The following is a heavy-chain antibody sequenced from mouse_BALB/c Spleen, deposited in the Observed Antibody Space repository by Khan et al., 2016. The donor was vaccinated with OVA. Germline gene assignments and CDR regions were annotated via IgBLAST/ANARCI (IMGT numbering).Heavy chain of an antibody. CDR2: INPSNTYT. CDR1: GYTFTSYT. D-gene: IGHD2-14*01. J-gene: IGHJ1*01. V-gene: IGHV1-4*01. Sequence: QIQLVQSGAELARPGASVKMSCKASGYTFTSYTMHWVKQRPGQGLEWIGYINPSNTYTNYNQKFKDKATLTADKSSNTAYMQLSSLTSEDSAAYYCVRSGPYYRYDGYFDVWGAGTTVTVSS. CDR3: VRSGPYYRYDGYFDV.